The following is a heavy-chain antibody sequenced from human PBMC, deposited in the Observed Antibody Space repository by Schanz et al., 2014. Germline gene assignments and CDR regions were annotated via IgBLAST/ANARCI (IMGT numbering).Heavy chain of an antibody. CDR1: GFTFRGHA. J-gene: IGHJ6*02. V-gene: IGHV3-21*04. Sequence: VQLVESGGGVVQPGRSLRLSCAASGFTFRGHATHWVRQAPGKGLEWVSSISSGGSSVYYVESVKGRFTISRDNAKNSLYLQMNSLRAEDTAVYYCARQRSYFYAMDVWGQGTLVSVSS. CDR2: ISSGGSSV. CDR3: ARQRSYFYAMDV.